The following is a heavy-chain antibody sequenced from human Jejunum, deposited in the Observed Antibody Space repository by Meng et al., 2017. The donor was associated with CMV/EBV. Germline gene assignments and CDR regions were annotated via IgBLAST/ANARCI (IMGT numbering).Heavy chain of an antibody. J-gene: IGHJ5*02. CDR1: FTFSDYS. V-gene: IGHV3-21*06. CDR3: ATKGVEKYYGQGWFDP. D-gene: IGHD3-10*01. Sequence: FTFSDYSMKWVRQSPGKGLEWVSSISSSNFKFYADSVEGRFTISRDNAKNSLYLQMNSLRVEDTGVYYCATKGVEKYYGQGWFDPWGQGTQVTVSS. CDR2: ISSSNFK.